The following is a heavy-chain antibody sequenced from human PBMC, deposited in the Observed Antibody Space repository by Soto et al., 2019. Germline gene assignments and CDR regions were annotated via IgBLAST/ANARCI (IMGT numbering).Heavy chain of an antibody. Sequence: QVQLQQWGAGLLKPSETLSLTCAVYGGSFSGYSRSWIRQPPGKGLEWIGEINHSGSTNYNPSLTSRGTISVDTSKNQFSLKLSSVTAADTAVYYCAAWQGGFLEWSPRHHFDSWGQGTLVTVSS. CDR2: INHSGST. V-gene: IGHV4-34*01. CDR1: GGSFSGYS. D-gene: IGHD3-3*01. J-gene: IGHJ4*02. CDR3: AAWQGGFLEWSPRHHFDS.